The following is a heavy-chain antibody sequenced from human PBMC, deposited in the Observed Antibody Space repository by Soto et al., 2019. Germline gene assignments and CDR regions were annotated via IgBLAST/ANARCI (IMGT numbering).Heavy chain of an antibody. Sequence: GGSLRLSCSASGFTFSSYAMSWVRQAPGKGLEWVSAISGSGGSTYYADSVKGRFTISRDNSKNTLYLQMNSLRAEDTAVYYCALFLTTVVTRDYWGQGTLVTVSS. V-gene: IGHV3-23*01. D-gene: IGHD4-17*01. CDR1: GFTFSSYA. CDR3: ALFLTTVVTRDY. J-gene: IGHJ4*02. CDR2: ISGSGGST.